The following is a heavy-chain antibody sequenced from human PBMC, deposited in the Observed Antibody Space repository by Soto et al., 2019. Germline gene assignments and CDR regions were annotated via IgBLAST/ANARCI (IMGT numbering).Heavy chain of an antibody. CDR3: ARGLRFAVDYFDY. CDR2: IKQDGSEK. V-gene: IGHV3-7*01. D-gene: IGHD2-15*01. Sequence: GGSLRLSCVASGFTFSTYWMSWVRQAPGKGLEWVANIKQDGSEKYYVDSVKGRFTISRDNAKNSLYLQMNSLRGEDTAVYYCARGLRFAVDYFDYWGQGTLVTVSS. J-gene: IGHJ4*02. CDR1: GFTFSTYW.